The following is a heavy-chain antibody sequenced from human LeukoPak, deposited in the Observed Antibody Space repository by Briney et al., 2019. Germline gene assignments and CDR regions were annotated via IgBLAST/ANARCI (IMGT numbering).Heavy chain of an antibody. CDR3: AKDTSIGRYCTNGVCSPFDY. D-gene: IGHD2-8*01. CDR2: IYDTGATT. J-gene: IGHJ4*02. CDR1: GFTFCSFA. V-gene: IGHV3-23*01. Sequence: PGGAPRLSRAGSGFTFCSFAMSWGRPAPGEGVGGVSAIYDTGATTYDADSVKGRFTISRDNSRSTLYLQMNSLRAEDTALYYCAKDTSIGRYCTNGVCSPFDYWGQGTLVTVSS.